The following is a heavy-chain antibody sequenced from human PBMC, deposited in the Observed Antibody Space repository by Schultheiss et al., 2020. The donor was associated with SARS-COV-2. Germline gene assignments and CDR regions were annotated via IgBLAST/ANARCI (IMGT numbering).Heavy chain of an antibody. V-gene: IGHV1-69*04. D-gene: IGHD2-2*01. Sequence: KISCKASGGTFSSYAISWVRQAPGQGLEWMGRIIPILGIANYAQKFQGRVTITADKSTSTAYMELSSLRSEDTAVYYCTRQCGSTSCYNWFDPWGQGTLVTVSS. CDR1: GGTFSSYA. CDR3: TRQCGSTSCYNWFDP. J-gene: IGHJ5*02. CDR2: IIPILGIA.